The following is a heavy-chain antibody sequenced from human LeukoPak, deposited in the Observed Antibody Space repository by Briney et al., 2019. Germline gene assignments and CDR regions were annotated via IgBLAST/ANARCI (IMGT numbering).Heavy chain of an antibody. D-gene: IGHD3-3*01. V-gene: IGHV4-34*01. CDR2: INHSGST. Sequence: SESLSLTCAVYGGSFSGYYWSWIRQPPGKGLEWIGEINHSGSTNYNPSLKSRVTISVAPSKNQFSLKLSSVTAADTAVYYCARGRALLNSAFWSGLPRFDYWGQGTLVTVSS. CDR1: GGSFSGYY. CDR3: ARGRALLNSAFWSGLPRFDY. J-gene: IGHJ4*02.